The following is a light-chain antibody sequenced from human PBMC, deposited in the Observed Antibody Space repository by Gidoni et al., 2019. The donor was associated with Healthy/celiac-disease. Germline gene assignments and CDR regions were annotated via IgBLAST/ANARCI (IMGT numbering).Light chain of an antibody. Sequence: SSLSASVGDRVTITCQASQDISNYLNWYQQKPGKAPTLLIYDASNLETGVPSRFSGSGSGTDFTFTISSLQPEDIATYYCQQYDNLPVTFGQGTRLEIK. CDR2: DAS. CDR3: QQYDNLPVT. V-gene: IGKV1-33*01. J-gene: IGKJ5*01. CDR1: QDISNY.